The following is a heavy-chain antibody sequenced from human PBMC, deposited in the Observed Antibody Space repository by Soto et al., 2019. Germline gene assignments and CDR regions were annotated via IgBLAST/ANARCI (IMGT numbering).Heavy chain of an antibody. J-gene: IGHJ6*02. CDR2: ISGSGGST. CDR3: AKDYYYDSSGYYYYYYYYGMDV. D-gene: IGHD3-22*01. Sequence: GGSLRLSCAASGFTFSSYAMSWVRQAPGKGLEWVSAISGSGGSTYYADSVKGRFTISRDNSKNTLYLKMNSLRDEDTAVYYCAKDYYYDSSGYYYYYYYYGMDVWGQGTTVTVSS. CDR1: GFTFSSYA. V-gene: IGHV3-23*01.